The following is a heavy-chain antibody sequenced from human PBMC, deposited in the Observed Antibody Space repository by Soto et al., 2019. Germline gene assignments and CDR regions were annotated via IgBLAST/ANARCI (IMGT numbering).Heavy chain of an antibody. CDR1: GFTFSRYW. D-gene: IGHD2-2*01. J-gene: IGHJ4*02. Sequence: GSLRLSYAASGFTFSRYWMSWVRQAPGKGLEWVANIKQDGSEKYYVDSVKGRFTISRDNAKNSLYLQMNSLRAEDTAVYYCARGVVPPGGDFDYWGQGTLVTVSS. CDR3: ARGVVPPGGDFDY. CDR2: IKQDGSEK. V-gene: IGHV3-7*01.